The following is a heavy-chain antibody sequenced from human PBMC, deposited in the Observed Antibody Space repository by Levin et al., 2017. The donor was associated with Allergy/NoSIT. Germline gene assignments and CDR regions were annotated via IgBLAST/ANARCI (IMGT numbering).Heavy chain of an antibody. J-gene: IGHJ4*02. Sequence: SLKISCAASGFPFSSYEMNWVRQAPGKGLEWISYISSSSSSMYYVDSVKGRFTISRDNAKNSLYLQMHSLRAEDTAVYFCARATSSWYPIDYWGQGTLVTVSS. CDR1: GFPFSSYE. D-gene: IGHD6-13*01. CDR3: ARATSSWYPIDY. CDR2: ISSSSSSM. V-gene: IGHV3-48*03.